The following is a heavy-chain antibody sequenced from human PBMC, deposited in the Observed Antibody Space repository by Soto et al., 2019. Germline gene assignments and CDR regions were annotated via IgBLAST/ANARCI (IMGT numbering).Heavy chain of an antibody. CDR1: GGTFSSYT. V-gene: IGHV1-69*04. D-gene: IGHD6-13*01. J-gene: IGHJ6*02. CDR2: IIPILGIA. CDR3: ARDRRAAAGTGPESQVPKYYYYYGMDV. Sequence: SVKVSCKSSGGTFSSYTISWVRQAPGQGLEWMGRIIPILGIANYAQKFQGRVTITADKSTSTAYMELSSLRAEDTAVYYCARDRRAAAGTGPESQVPKYYYYYGMDVWGQGTTVTVSS.